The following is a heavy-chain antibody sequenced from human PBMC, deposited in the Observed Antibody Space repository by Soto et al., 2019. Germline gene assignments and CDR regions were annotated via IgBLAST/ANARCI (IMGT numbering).Heavy chain of an antibody. CDR2: INPSGGST. V-gene: IGHV1-46*01. Sequence: QVQLVQSGAEVKKPGASVKVSCKASGYTFTSYYMHWVRQAPGQGLEWMGIINPSGGSTSYAQKFQGRVTMTRGTSTSTVYMELSSLRSEDTAVYYCARGHCSSTSCYHYHYYYGMDVWGQGTTVTVSS. CDR1: GYTFTSYY. J-gene: IGHJ6*02. D-gene: IGHD2-2*01. CDR3: ARGHCSSTSCYHYHYYYGMDV.